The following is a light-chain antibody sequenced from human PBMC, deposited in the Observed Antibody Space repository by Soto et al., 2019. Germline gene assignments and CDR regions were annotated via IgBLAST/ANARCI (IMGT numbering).Light chain of an antibody. CDR3: QQYINLWT. CDR2: GAS. Sequence: EILLTHSPGSMALSTGEGANLSGRASQSVSSGYLAWYQQKPGQSPRLLIYGASTRATGIPARFSGSGSGTEFTLTISSLTSEHFAVYYCQQYINLWTFGQGPKG. J-gene: IGKJ1*01. CDR1: QSVSSGY. V-gene: IGKV3-15*01.